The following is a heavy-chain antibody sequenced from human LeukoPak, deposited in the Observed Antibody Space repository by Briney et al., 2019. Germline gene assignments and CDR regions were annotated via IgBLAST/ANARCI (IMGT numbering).Heavy chain of an antibody. D-gene: IGHD6-19*01. CDR1: GFALSNYG. CDR2: LSYDGSNE. J-gene: IGHJ4*02. Sequence: GGSLRLSCAASGFALSNYGMHWVRQAPGKGLEWVAVLSYDGSNEYYADSVKGRFAISRDNSKNTLYLQMNSLRAEDTAVYYCAKDSRIAVAGRGDLDYWGQGTLVTVSS. CDR3: AKDSRIAVAGRGDLDY. V-gene: IGHV3-30*18.